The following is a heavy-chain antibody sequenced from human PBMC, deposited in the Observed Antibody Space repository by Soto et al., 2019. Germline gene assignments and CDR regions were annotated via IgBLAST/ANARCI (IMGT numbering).Heavy chain of an antibody. J-gene: IGHJ4*02. D-gene: IGHD6-19*01. V-gene: IGHV2-5*02. CDR3: AHGSGWLFDY. CDR1: GFSLTTSGVG. CDR2: LYWDDDN. Sequence: QITLKESGPTLVKPTQTLTLTCTFSGFSLTTSGVGVGWIRQPPGKALEWLALLYWDDDNQYSPSLRNRRTLTKDTSKNQVVLTMTNMDPVDTATYYCAHGSGWLFDYWGQGTLVTVSS.